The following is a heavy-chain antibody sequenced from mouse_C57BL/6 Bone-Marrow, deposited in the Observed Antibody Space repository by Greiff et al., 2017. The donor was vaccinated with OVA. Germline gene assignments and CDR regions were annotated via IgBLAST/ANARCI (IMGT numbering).Heavy chain of an antibody. J-gene: IGHJ1*03. Sequence: QVQLQQSGAELVRPGASVTLSCKASGYTFTDYEMHWVKQTPVHGLEWIGAIDPETGGTAYNQKFKGKAILTADKSSSTAYMELRSLTSEDSAVYYCARPLNYYGSSCGYFGVWGTGTTVTVSS. CDR2: IDPETGGT. D-gene: IGHD1-1*01. V-gene: IGHV1-15*01. CDR3: ARPLNYYGSSCGYFGV. CDR1: GYTFTDYE.